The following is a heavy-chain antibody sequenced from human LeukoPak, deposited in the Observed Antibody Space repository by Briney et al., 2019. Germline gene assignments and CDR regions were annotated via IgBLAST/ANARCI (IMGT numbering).Heavy chain of an antibody. Sequence: PGGSLRLSCAASGFTFSSYAMSWVRQAPGKGLEWVSAISGSGGSTYYADSVKGRFTISRDNSKNTLYLQMNSPRAEDTAVYYCAKEGSPYSSGWYPYYFAYWGQGTLVTVSS. CDR2: ISGSGGST. CDR3: AKEGSPYSSGWYPYYFAY. J-gene: IGHJ4*02. CDR1: GFTFSSYA. D-gene: IGHD6-19*01. V-gene: IGHV3-23*01.